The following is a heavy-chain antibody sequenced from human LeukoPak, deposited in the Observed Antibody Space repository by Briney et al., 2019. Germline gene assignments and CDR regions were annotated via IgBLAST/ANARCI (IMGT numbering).Heavy chain of an antibody. CDR1: GGSISSGGYY. V-gene: IGHV4-39*07. J-gene: IGHJ6*02. Sequence: PSETLSLTCTVSGGSISSGGYYWSWIRQPPGKGLEWIGEINHSGSTNYNPSLKSRVTISVDTSKNQFSLKLSSVTAADTAVYYCARMPYYYYGMDVWGQGTTVTVSS. CDR3: ARMPYYYYGMDV. D-gene: IGHD2-2*01. CDR2: INHSGST.